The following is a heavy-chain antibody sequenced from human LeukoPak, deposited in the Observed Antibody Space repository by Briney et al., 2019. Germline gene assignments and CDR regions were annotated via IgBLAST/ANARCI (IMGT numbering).Heavy chain of an antibody. CDR1: GYTFTSYG. J-gene: IGHJ4*02. CDR2: ISAYNGNT. CDR3: ARDLTTTSSSLSGY. D-gene: IGHD6-6*01. V-gene: IGHV1-18*01. Sequence: ASVKVSCKASGYTFTSYGISWVRQAPGQGLEWMGWISAYNGNTNYAQKLQGRVTMTTDTSTSTAYMELRSLRSDDTAVYYCARDLTTTSSSLSGYWGQGTLVTVSS.